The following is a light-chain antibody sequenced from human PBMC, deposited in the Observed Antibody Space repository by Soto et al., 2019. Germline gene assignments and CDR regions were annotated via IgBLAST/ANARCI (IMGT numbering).Light chain of an antibody. V-gene: IGLV2-8*01. J-gene: IGLJ2*01. Sequence: QSALTQPPSASGSPGQSVTISCTGTSSDVGGYNYVSWYQQHPGKAPKLMISEVSKRPSGVPARFSGSKSGNTASLTVSGLQAEDEADYCCSSYGGSTNLVFGGGTKLTVL. CDR3: SSYGGSTNLV. CDR1: SSDVGGYNY. CDR2: EVS.